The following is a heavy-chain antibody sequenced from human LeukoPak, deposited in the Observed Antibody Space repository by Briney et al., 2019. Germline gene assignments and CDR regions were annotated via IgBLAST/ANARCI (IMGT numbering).Heavy chain of an antibody. CDR2: IYPNGDA. J-gene: IGHJ4*02. Sequence: GGSLRLSCAASGLTVSSNYMSWVRQAPGKGLEWVSVIYPNGDAYYADSLQGRFTISRDTSKNTMYLQMNSLSAEDTAVYYCASAYYGDYGGYWGQGTLVTVSS. CDR1: GLTVSSNY. D-gene: IGHD4-17*01. CDR3: ASAYYGDYGGY. V-gene: IGHV3-66*01.